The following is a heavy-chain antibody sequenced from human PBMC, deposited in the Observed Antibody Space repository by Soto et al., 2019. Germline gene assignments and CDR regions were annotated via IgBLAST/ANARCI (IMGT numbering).Heavy chain of an antibody. D-gene: IGHD6-25*01. CDR1: GFTLTSYD. V-gene: IGHV3-48*02. J-gene: IGHJ4*02. CDR3: ARVSARHFDF. Sequence: GGSLRLSCAASGFTLTSYDMTWVRQAPGKGLEWISHISTGRTAIYYADSVKGRFTISRDHAENSLFLHMHSLRDEDTAVYYCARVSARHFDFWGRGTLVTVSS. CDR2: ISTGRTAI.